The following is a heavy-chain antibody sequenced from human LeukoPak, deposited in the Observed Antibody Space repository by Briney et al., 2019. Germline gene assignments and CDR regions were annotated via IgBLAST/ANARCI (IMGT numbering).Heavy chain of an antibody. CDR2: ITGSGDST. CDR1: GFTFSSYA. D-gene: IGHD5-18*01. CDR3: TKVPIGYPLRYYFDY. Sequence: PGGSLRLSCAASGFTFSSYAMSWVRQAPGKGLEWVSAITGSGDSTYYADSVKGRFTISRDNSKNTLYLQVNSLRAEDTAVYFCTKVPIGYPLRYYFDYWGQGTLVTVSS. J-gene: IGHJ4*02. V-gene: IGHV3-23*01.